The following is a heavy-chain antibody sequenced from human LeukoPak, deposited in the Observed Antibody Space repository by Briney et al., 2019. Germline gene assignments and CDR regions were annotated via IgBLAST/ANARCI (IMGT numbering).Heavy chain of an antibody. D-gene: IGHD6-6*01. CDR2: IKTKADGGTI. J-gene: IGHJ4*02. Sequence: GGSLRLSCAASGFTFNTAWMSWVRQAPGKGLEWVGRIKTKADGGTIDYAAPVKGRFTISRDDSENTLSLQMNSLKTEDTAVYYCAALMSGSSRRFDHWGQGTLVTVSS. CDR1: GFTFNTAW. CDR3: AALMSGSSRRFDH. V-gene: IGHV3-15*01.